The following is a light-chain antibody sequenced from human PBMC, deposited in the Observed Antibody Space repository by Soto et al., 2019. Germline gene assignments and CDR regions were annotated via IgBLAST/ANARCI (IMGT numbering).Light chain of an antibody. CDR3: CSYAGSNTYV. V-gene: IGLV2-23*01. Sequence: QSALTQPASVSGSPGQSITISCTETSSDVGSYNLVSWYQHHPGKAPKLMIYEDNKRPSGVSNRFSGSKSGNTASLTISGLQAEDEADYYCCSYAGSNTYVFGTGTKVPS. CDR1: SSDVGSYNL. J-gene: IGLJ1*01. CDR2: EDN.